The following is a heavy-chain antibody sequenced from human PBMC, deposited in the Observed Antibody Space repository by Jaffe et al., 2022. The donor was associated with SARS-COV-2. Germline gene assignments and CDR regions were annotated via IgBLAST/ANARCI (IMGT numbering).Heavy chain of an antibody. Sequence: EVQLVESGGGLVQPGGSLRLSCAASGFTVSSNYMSWVRQAPGKGLEWVSVIYSGGSTYYADSVKGRFTISRDNSKNTLYLQMNSLRAEDTAVYYCARAMYSSSWYGNWFDPWGQGTLVTVSS. CDR3: ARAMYSSSWYGNWFDP. CDR1: GFTVSSNY. D-gene: IGHD6-13*01. J-gene: IGHJ5*02. V-gene: IGHV3-66*02. CDR2: IYSGGST.